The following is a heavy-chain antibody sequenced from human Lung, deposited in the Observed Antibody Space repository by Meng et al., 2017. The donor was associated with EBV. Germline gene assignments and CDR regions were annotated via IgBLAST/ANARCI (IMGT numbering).Heavy chain of an antibody. V-gene: IGHV7-4-1*02. J-gene: IGHJ5*02. CDR1: GYTFSTYT. Sequence: QGQLVQSWSELKQPGASVKVSCKASGYTFSTYTINWVRQAHGRGLEWMGWISTNTGTPTYTQGFTGRSVFSLDTSVSTAYLQISSLKAEDTAVYYCARGGNFDPWGQGTLVTVSS. D-gene: IGHD2/OR15-2a*01. CDR3: ARGGNFDP. CDR2: ISTNTGTP.